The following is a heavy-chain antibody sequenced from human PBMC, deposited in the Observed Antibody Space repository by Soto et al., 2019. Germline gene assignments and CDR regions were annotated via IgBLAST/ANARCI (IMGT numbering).Heavy chain of an antibody. V-gene: IGHV3-23*01. CDR1: GFTFSSYA. CDR2: ISGSGDST. D-gene: IGHD6-19*01. Sequence: GGSLRLSCAASGFTFSSYAMSWVRQAPGKGLEWVSAISGSGDSTYYADSVKGRFTISRDNSKNTLYLQMNGLRAEDTVVYYCAKSCTGGWYSSCFDYWGQGTLVTVSS. CDR3: AKSCTGGWYSSCFDY. J-gene: IGHJ4*02.